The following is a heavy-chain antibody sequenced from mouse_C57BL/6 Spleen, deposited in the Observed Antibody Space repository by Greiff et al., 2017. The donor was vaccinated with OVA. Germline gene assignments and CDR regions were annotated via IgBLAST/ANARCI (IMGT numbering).Heavy chain of an antibody. J-gene: IGHJ2*01. CDR2: IYPGSGST. CDR3: ASRQLRLYYFDY. CDR1: GYTFTSYW. V-gene: IGHV1-55*01. Sequence: VQLKQPGAELVKPGASVKMSCKASGYTFTSYWITWVKQRPGQGLEWIGDIYPGSGSTNYNEKFKSKATLTVDTSSSTAYMQLSSLTSEDSAVYYCASRQLRLYYFDYWGQGTTLTVSS. D-gene: IGHD3-2*02.